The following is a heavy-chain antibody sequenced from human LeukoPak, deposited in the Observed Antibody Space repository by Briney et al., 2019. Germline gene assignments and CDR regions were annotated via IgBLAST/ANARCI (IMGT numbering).Heavy chain of an antibody. CDR3: ARGHYDSSGYYYVNWFDP. J-gene: IGHJ5*02. CDR2: INHSGST. CDR1: GGSFSGYY. Sequence: SETLSLTCAVYGGSFSGYYWSWIRQPPGKGLEWMGEINHSGSTNYNPSLKNRVTISVDTSKNQFSLKLSSVTAADTAVYYCARGHYDSSGYYYVNWFDPWGQGTLVTVSS. D-gene: IGHD3-22*01. V-gene: IGHV4-34*01.